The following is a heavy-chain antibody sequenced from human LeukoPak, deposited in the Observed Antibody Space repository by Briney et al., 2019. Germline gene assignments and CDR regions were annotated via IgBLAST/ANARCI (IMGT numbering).Heavy chain of an antibody. V-gene: IGHV4-39*07. J-gene: IGHJ4*02. CDR1: GGSISSSSYY. D-gene: IGHD3-10*01. Sequence: SETLSLTCTVSGGSISSSSYYWGWIRQPTGKGLEWIGSIYYSGSTYYNPSLKSRVTISVDTSKNQFSLKLSSVTAADTAVYYCARAHGSFDYWGQGTLVTVSS. CDR3: ARAHGSFDY. CDR2: IYYSGST.